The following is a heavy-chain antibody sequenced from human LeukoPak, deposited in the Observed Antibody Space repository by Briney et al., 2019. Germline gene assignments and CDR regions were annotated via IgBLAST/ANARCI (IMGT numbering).Heavy chain of an antibody. CDR3: ARTLGWASSRYPFDY. Sequence: SETLSLTCAVYGGSFSGYSWSWIRQPPGKGLEWIGEINHSGSTNYNPSLKSRVTISVDTSKNQFSLKLSSVTAADTAVYYCARTLGWASSRYPFDYWGQGTLVTVSS. J-gene: IGHJ4*02. CDR1: GGSFSGYS. CDR2: INHSGST. V-gene: IGHV4-34*01. D-gene: IGHD3-16*02.